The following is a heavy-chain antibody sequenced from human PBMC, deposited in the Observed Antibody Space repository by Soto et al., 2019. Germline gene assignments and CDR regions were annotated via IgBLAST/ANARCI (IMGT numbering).Heavy chain of an antibody. Sequence: EVLLVESGGGLVQPGGSLKLSCAASGFVFKDSSIHWVRQASGKGLEWVGRIRDRAFSYATAYAASVKGRFTISRDDSTNTAYVQMNSLKTEDTAIYYCTRLISAAQDYWGQGTLVTVSS. J-gene: IGHJ4*02. CDR2: IRDRAFSYAT. V-gene: IGHV3-73*01. CDR1: GFVFKDSS. CDR3: TRLISAAQDY. D-gene: IGHD3-10*01.